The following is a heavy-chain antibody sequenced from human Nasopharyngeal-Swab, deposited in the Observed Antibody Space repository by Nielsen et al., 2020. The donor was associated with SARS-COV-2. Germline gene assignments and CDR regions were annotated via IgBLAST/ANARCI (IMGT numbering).Heavy chain of an antibody. J-gene: IGHJ6*02. CDR1: GFTYSNFG. CDR3: ARHYDFWSGYYNSHFYGMDV. D-gene: IGHD3-3*01. V-gene: IGHV3-21*01. Sequence: GESLKISYEASGFTYSNFGMNWVRQAPGKGLEWVSTINGSGGTTYYADSVKGRFTISRDNAKSSLHLQMNSLRAEDTAVYYCARHYDFWSGYYNSHFYGMDVWGQGTTVTVSS. CDR2: INGSGGTT.